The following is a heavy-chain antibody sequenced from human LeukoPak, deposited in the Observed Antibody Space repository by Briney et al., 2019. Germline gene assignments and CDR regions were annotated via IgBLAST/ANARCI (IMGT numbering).Heavy chain of an antibody. D-gene: IGHD6-19*01. V-gene: IGHV4-59*01. Sequence: TSETLSLTRTVSGGSISSYYWSWIRQPPGKGLEWVGYIYYSGSTNYNPSLKSRVTISVDASKNQFSLKLSFVTAADTAVYYCASGASGIAVAGVSYFQHWGQGTLVTVSS. CDR2: IYYSGST. CDR3: ASGASGIAVAGVSYFQH. CDR1: GGSISSYY. J-gene: IGHJ1*01.